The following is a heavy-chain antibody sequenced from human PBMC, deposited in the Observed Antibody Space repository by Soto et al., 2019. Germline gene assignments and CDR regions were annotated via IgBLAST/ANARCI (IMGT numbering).Heavy chain of an antibody. D-gene: IGHD6-19*01. CDR2: IYHSGST. V-gene: IGHV4-4*02. CDR3: AREGAVEGNAYYFDY. Sequence: QVQLQESGPGLVKPSGTLSLTCAVSSGSISSSNWWSWVRQPPGKGLEWIGEIYHSGSTNYNPSLKSRVTISVDKSKNQLSLKLSSVTAADTAVYYCAREGAVEGNAYYFDYWGQGTLVTVSS. CDR1: SGSISSSNW. J-gene: IGHJ4*02.